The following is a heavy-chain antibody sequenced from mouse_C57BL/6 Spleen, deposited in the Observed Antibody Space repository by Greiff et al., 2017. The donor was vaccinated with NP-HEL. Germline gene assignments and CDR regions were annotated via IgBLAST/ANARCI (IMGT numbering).Heavy chain of an antibody. CDR3: ARGGPTVGYYYAMDY. J-gene: IGHJ4*01. D-gene: IGHD1-1*01. CDR2: INPYNGGT. CDR1: GYTFTDYY. Sequence: EVQLQQSGPVLVKPGASVKMSCKASGYTFTDYYMNWVKQSHGKSLEWIGVINPYNGGTSYNQKFKGKATLTVDKSSSTAYMELNSLTSEDSAVYYCARGGPTVGYYYAMDYWGQRTSVTVSS. V-gene: IGHV1-19*01.